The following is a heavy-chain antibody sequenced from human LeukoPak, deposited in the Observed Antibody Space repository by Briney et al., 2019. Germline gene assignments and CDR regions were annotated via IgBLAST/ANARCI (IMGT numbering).Heavy chain of an antibody. J-gene: IGHJ4*02. CDR1: GFTFSSYS. Sequence: GGSLRLSCAASGFTFSSYSMNWVRQAPGKGLEWVSSISSSSSYKYYADSVKGRFTISRDNAKNSLYLQMNSLRAEDTAVYYCARDTAMVTDYWGQGTLVTVSS. CDR2: ISSSSSYK. CDR3: ARDTAMVTDY. D-gene: IGHD5-18*01. V-gene: IGHV3-21*01.